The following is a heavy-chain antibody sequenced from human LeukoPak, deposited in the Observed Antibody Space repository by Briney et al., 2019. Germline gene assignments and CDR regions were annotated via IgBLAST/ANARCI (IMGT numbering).Heavy chain of an antibody. CDR3: ARRGFDS. J-gene: IGHJ4*02. D-gene: IGHD3-16*01. V-gene: IGHV1-2*06. Sequence: ASVKVSCKASGYTFTGYYIHWVRQAPGQGLEWMGRINPSSGVTYYVQRFEGRVTMTRDTSVSTVYMEVGNLTSDDTAMYFCARRGFDSWGQGTLVTVSS. CDR2: INPSSGVT. CDR1: GYTFTGYY.